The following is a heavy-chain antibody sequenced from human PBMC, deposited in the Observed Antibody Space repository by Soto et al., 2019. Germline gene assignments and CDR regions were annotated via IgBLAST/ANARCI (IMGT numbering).Heavy chain of an antibody. CDR3: VRAETSGIHYFDY. V-gene: IGHV4-59*02. CDR2: VYYSGST. D-gene: IGHD6-13*01. Sequence: PSETLSLTCTVTGDSVNSYYWSWMRQPPGKGLECMGYVYYSGSTNYNPSLKSRVTISVDTSKNQISLRLKSVTAADTAVYYCVRAETSGIHYFDYWGQGSLVTVSS. CDR1: GDSVNSYY. J-gene: IGHJ4*02.